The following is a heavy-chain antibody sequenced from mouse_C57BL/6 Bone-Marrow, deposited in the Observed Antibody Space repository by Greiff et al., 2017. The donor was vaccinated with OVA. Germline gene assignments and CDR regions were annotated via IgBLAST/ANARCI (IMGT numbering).Heavy chain of an antibody. CDR2: INPNNGGT. CDR3: ATGSVPRFAY. D-gene: IGHD3-1*01. Sequence: EVHLVESGPELVKPGASVKMSCKASGYTFTDYNMHWVKQSHGKSLEWIGYINPNNGGTSYNQKFKGKATLTVNKSSSTAYMELRSLTSEDSAVYYCATGSVPRFAYWGQGTLVTVSA. V-gene: IGHV1-22*01. CDR1: GYTFTDYN. J-gene: IGHJ3*01.